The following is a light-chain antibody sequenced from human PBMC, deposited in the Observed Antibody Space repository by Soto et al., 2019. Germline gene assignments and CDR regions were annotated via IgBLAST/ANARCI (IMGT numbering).Light chain of an antibody. J-gene: IGLJ2*01. CDR2: EVT. CDR1: SDDIGSYTY. V-gene: IGLV2-14*01. Sequence: QSVLTQPASVSGSPGQSITISCTGTSDDIGSYTYVSWYQQYPGKAPKLLISEVTNRPSGVSNRFSGSKSGNTASLTISGLQAEDEAHYYCSSYTTNSPPVVFGGGTKLTVL. CDR3: SSYTTNSPPVV.